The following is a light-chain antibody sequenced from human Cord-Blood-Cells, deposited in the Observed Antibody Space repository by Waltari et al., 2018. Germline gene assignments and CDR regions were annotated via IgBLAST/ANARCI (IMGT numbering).Light chain of an antibody. V-gene: IGKV3D-7*01. CDR2: GAS. Sequence: EIVMTQSPATLSLSPGERPTLSCRASQSVSSSYLSWYQQKPWQAPRLLIYGASSRATGIPSRFSGSGSGTDFTLTISSLQPEDFAVYYCQQDYNLPLTFGGGTKVEIK. CDR1: QSVSSSY. J-gene: IGKJ4*01. CDR3: QQDYNLPLT.